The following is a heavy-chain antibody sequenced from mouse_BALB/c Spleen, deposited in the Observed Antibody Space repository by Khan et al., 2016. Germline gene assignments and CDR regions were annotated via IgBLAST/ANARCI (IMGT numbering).Heavy chain of an antibody. CDR1: GYSITSDYA. Sequence: EVQLQESGPGLVKPSQSLSLTCTVTGYSITSDYAWNWIRQFPGNKLEWMGYISYSGSTSYNPSLKSRISITRDTSKNQFFLQLNSVTTEDTATYYCARYYGYASYFDYWGQGTTLTVSS. V-gene: IGHV3-2*02. CDR2: ISYSGST. CDR3: ARYYGYASYFDY. D-gene: IGHD1-2*01. J-gene: IGHJ2*01.